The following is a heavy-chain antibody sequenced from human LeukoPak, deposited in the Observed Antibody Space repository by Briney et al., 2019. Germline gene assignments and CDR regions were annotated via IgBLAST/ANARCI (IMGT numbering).Heavy chain of an antibody. CDR2: INPNSGGT. Sequence: GASVKVSCKGSGYTFTAYYLHWVRQAPGQGLEWMGWINPNSGGTNYAQKFQGRVTMTRDTSISTAYMELSRLRSDDTAVYYCAREIHSVLMVYAPEDAFDIWGQGTMVTVSS. D-gene: IGHD2-8*01. CDR1: GYTFTAYY. V-gene: IGHV1-2*02. CDR3: AREIHSVLMVYAPEDAFDI. J-gene: IGHJ3*02.